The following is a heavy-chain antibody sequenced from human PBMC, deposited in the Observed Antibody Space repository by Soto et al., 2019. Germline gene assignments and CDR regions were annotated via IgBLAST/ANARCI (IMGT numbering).Heavy chain of an antibody. J-gene: IGHJ5*02. Sequence: SETLSLTCIVSGGSISSDYWSWIRQPPGKGLEWIGYIYYSGSTKYNPSLKSRVTISVDTSKNQFSLKLNSVSAADTAVYYCARGSSESPRRWFDPWGQGTLVTVSS. CDR3: ARGSSESPRRWFDP. V-gene: IGHV4-59*01. D-gene: IGHD2-2*01. CDR1: GGSISSDY. CDR2: IYYSGST.